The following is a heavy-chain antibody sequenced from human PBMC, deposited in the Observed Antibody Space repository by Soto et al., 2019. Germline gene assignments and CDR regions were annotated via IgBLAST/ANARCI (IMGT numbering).Heavy chain of an antibody. D-gene: IGHD6-13*01. CDR2: ISSSSSTI. Sequence: EVQLVESGGGLVQPGGSLRLSCAASGFTFSSYSMNWVRQAPGKGLEWVSYISSSSSTIYYADSVKGRFTISRDNAKNSQYLQMTSLRAEGTAVYYCARHPERIAQIGWFAPWGQGTLVTVSS. CDR1: GFTFSSYS. CDR3: ARHPERIAQIGWFAP. J-gene: IGHJ5*02. V-gene: IGHV3-48*01.